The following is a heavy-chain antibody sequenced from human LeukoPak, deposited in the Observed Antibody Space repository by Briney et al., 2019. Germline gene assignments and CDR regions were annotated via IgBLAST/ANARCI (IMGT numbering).Heavy chain of an antibody. CDR3: AKTARAYIAPSWDY. V-gene: IGHV3-23*01. J-gene: IGHJ4*02. Sequence: GGSLRLSCAASGFTFSSYAMSWVRQAPGKGLEWVSAISGSGGSTYYADSVKGGFTISRDTSKNTLYLQMNSLTAEDTAVYYCAKTARAYIAPSWDYCGQGTLVTVPS. CDR2: ISGSGGST. CDR1: GFTFSSYA. D-gene: IGHD6-13*01.